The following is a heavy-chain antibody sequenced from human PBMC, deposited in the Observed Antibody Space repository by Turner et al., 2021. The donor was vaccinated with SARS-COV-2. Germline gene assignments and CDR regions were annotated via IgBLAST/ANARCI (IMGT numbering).Heavy chain of an antibody. CDR2: FDAEEGQT. D-gene: IGHD3-16*01. J-gene: IGHJ4*02. Sequence: QVQLVQSGAELKRPGASVKVSWEISGYSLSELAMYWVRQAPGKGLEWMGGFDAEEGQTIYAQKFRGRVTLTEDTTTDTAYMDLSSLTSEDTATYYCATYYDDGDLRYDFWGQGTLVTVSS. CDR3: ATYYDDGDLRYDF. V-gene: IGHV1-24*01. CDR1: GYSLSELA.